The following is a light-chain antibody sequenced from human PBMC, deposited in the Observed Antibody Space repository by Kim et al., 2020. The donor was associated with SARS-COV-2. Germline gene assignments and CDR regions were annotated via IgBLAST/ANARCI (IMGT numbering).Light chain of an antibody. Sequence: QSVTISCTGTSRDVGGYNYVSWYQQHPGKAPKLMIYEVTERPSGVPNRFSGSKSGNTASLTVSGLQAEDEADYYCSSYAGTNNPYVFGTGTKVTVL. CDR2: EVT. CDR3: SSYAGTNNPYV. CDR1: SRDVGGYNY. V-gene: IGLV2-8*01. J-gene: IGLJ1*01.